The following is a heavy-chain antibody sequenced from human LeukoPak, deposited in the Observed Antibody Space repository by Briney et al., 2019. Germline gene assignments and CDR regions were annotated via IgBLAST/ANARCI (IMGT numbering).Heavy chain of an antibody. J-gene: IGHJ4*02. CDR3: ARDLTIAAAGTYGY. V-gene: IGHV1-18*01. CDR1: GYTFTSYG. CDR2: TSTYNGNT. Sequence: ASVKVSCKTSGYTFTSYGVSWVRQAPGQGLEWMGWTSTYNGNTNYAQNFQGRVTMTTDTSTSTAYMELRSLRSDDTAVYFCARDLTIAAAGTYGYWGQGTLVTVSS. D-gene: IGHD6-13*01.